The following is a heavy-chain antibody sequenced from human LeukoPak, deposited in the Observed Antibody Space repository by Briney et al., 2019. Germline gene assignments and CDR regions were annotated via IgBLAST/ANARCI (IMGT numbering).Heavy chain of an antibody. CDR3: AKSLNWNYVMASDY. CDR2: ISYDGSSN. CDR1: GFTFSSCA. J-gene: IGHJ4*02. Sequence: GRSLRLSWAASGFTFSSCAMHWVRQAPGKGRGWVAVISYDGSSNYYADSVRGRVTISRDKSKNTLYLQMNSLRAEDTAVYYCAKSLNWNYVMASDYWGQRTLVTVSS. D-gene: IGHD1-7*01. V-gene: IGHV3-30*01.